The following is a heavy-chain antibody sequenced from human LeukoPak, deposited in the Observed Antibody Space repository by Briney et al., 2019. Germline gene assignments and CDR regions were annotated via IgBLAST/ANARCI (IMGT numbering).Heavy chain of an antibody. CDR3: ARGYSVRGDY. D-gene: IGHD2-21*01. CDR1: GFTFTSYW. J-gene: IGHJ4*02. Sequence: GGSLRLCCAASGFTFTSYWMQWVRQVPGKGVVWVSRIHSDGTSTKYADSVKGRFTISRDNAKNTLYLQMDSLRGEDTAVYYCARGYSVRGDYWGQGTLVTVSS. CDR2: IHSDGTST. V-gene: IGHV3-74*03.